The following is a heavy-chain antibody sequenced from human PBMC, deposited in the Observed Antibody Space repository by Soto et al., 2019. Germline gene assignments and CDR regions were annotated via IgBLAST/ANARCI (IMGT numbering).Heavy chain of an antibody. J-gene: IGHJ4*02. CDR2: IIPVFGTA. Sequence: QVQLVQSGAEVKKPGSSVKVSCKASGGTFSSYAISWVRQAPGQGLEWMGGIIPVFGTANYAQKFQGRVTMTADESTSTAYMELSSLRSEDTAVYYCAGDSSYYDSSCPPWLWGQGTLVTVSS. CDR1: GGTFSSYA. CDR3: AGDSSYYDSSCPPWL. D-gene: IGHD3-22*01. V-gene: IGHV1-69*01.